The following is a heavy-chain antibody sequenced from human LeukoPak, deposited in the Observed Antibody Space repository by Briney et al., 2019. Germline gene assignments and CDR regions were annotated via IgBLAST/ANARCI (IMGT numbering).Heavy chain of an antibody. D-gene: IGHD3-16*01. CDR1: GFTFRHYA. V-gene: IGHV3-30*04. CDR2: LSFDGAHK. J-gene: IGHJ4*02. Sequence: GGSLRLSCAASGFTFRHYAVHWVRQAPGRGLEWVAVLSFDGAHKYYAESVKGRFTISKDNSNNTLFLQMDSLRLEDTALYYCVRARAGGLDYWGQGTLVTVTS. CDR3: VRARAGGLDY.